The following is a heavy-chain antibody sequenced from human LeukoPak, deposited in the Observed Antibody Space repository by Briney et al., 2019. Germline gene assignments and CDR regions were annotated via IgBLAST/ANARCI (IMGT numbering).Heavy chain of an antibody. CDR1: GYTFTGYY. Sequence: ASVKVSCKASGYTFTGYYMHWVRQAPGQGLEWMGWINPNSGGTNYAQKFQGRVTMTRDTSISTAYMELSRLRSDDTAVYYCARDSPVAGTPYYYYYGMDVWGQGTTVTVSS. CDR2: INPNSGGT. CDR3: ARDSPVAGTPYYYYYGMDV. V-gene: IGHV1-2*02. D-gene: IGHD1-1*01. J-gene: IGHJ6*02.